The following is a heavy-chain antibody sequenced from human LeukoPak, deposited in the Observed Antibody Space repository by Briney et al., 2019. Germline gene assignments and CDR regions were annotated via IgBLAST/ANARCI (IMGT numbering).Heavy chain of an antibody. J-gene: IGHJ4*02. CDR2: TYYRSKWYN. Sequence: SQTLSLTCAISGDSVSSNSAAWNWIRQSPSRGLEWLGRTYYRSKWYNDYAVSVKSQITINPDTSKNQFSLQLNSVTPEDTAVYYCARETYSSSSFSLKVPAPFDYWGQGTLVTVSS. CDR1: GDSVSSNSAA. D-gene: IGHD6-6*01. CDR3: ARETYSSSSFSLKVPAPFDY. V-gene: IGHV6-1*01.